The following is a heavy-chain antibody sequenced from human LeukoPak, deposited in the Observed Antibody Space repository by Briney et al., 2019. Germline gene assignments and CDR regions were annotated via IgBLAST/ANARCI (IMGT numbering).Heavy chain of an antibody. V-gene: IGHV3-30*18. CDR3: AKEGSNGDFDY. J-gene: IGHJ4*02. D-gene: IGHD1-26*01. Sequence: QPGRSLRLSRAASGFTFSSYDMHWVPPAPGQGLEWVTVISYDGSNKYYGDSVKGRFTISRGNSKNTLYLKMNSLRAEDTAVYYCAKEGSNGDFDYWGQGTLVTVSS. CDR2: ISYDGSNK. CDR1: GFTFSSYD.